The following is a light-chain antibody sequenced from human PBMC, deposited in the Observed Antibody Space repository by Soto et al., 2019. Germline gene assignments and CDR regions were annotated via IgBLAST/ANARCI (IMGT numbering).Light chain of an antibody. CDR1: SSNIGSNS. CDR3: AAWDDGLNGLV. J-gene: IGLJ3*02. CDR2: FND. V-gene: IGLV1-44*01. Sequence: QSVLTQPPSVSGTPGQRVTVSCSGSSSNIGSNSVTWYQQLPGTAPKLLIYFNDQRPSGVPDRFSGSKSDTSASLAIRGLRSEDEANYYCAAWDDGLNGLVFGGGTKVTVL.